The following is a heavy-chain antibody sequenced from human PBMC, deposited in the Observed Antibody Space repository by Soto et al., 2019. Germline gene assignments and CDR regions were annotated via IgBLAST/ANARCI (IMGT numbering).Heavy chain of an antibody. CDR3: ARHTPATSISDH. Sequence: PSETLSLTCAVYGGSFSGYYWSWIRQPPGKGLEWIGEINHSGSTNYNPSLKSRVTISVDTSKNQFSLKLSSVTAADTAVYYCARHTPATSISDHWGQGALVTVSS. CDR2: INHSGST. J-gene: IGHJ4*02. CDR1: GGSFSGYY. V-gene: IGHV4-34*01. D-gene: IGHD2-15*01.